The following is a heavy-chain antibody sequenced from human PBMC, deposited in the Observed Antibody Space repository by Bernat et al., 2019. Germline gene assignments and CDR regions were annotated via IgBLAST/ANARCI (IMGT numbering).Heavy chain of an antibody. CDR1: GFTFSSYS. V-gene: IGHV3-21*05. Sequence: EVQLVESGGGLVKPGGSLRLSCAASGFTFSSYSMNWVRQAPGKGLEWVSYISSSSSYIYYADSVKGRFTISRDNAKNSLYLQVNSLRAEDTAVYYCARDYGDYYFDYWGQGTLVTVSS. CDR2: ISSSSSYI. J-gene: IGHJ4*02. CDR3: ARDYGDYYFDY. D-gene: IGHD4-17*01.